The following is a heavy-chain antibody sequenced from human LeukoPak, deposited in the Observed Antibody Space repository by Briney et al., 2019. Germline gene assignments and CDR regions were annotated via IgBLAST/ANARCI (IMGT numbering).Heavy chain of an antibody. V-gene: IGHV4-34*01. CDR3: ARAELLWFTSGWFDP. J-gene: IGHJ5*02. CDR1: GGSFSGYY. Sequence: PSETLSLTCAVYGGSFSGYYWSWIRQPPGKGLEWIGEINHSGSTNYNPSLKSRVTISVDTSKNQFSLKLSSVTAADTAVYYCARAELLWFTSGWFDPWGQGTLVTVSS. D-gene: IGHD3-10*01. CDR2: INHSGST.